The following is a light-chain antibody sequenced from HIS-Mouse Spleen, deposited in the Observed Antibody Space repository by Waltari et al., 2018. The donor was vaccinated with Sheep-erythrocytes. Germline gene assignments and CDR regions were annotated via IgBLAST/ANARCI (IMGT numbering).Light chain of an antibody. Sequence: SYVLTQPPSVSVAPGQTARLTCGGTNIGSKSLHWYQQKPGQAPVLVVYDDSDRPSGIPERFSGSNSGNTATLTISRVEAGDEADYYCQVWDSSSDHVVFGGGTKLTVL. CDR1: NIGSKS. CDR3: QVWDSSSDHVV. J-gene: IGLJ2*01. CDR2: DDS. V-gene: IGLV3-21*02.